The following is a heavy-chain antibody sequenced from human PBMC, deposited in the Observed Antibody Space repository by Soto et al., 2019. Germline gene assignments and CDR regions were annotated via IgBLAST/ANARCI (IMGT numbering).Heavy chain of an antibody. CDR3: ARHSLVMRSGITGTFIYYYYGMDV. V-gene: IGHV5-51*01. CDR2: IYPGDSDT. CDR1: GYSFSSYW. Sequence: PGASLKISCKGSGYSFSSYWIGWVRQMPGKGLEWMGIIYPGDSDTRYSPSFQGQVTISADKSISTAYLQWSSLKASDTAMYYCARHSLVMRSGITGTFIYYYYGMDVWGQGTTVTVSS. J-gene: IGHJ6*02. D-gene: IGHD1-7*01.